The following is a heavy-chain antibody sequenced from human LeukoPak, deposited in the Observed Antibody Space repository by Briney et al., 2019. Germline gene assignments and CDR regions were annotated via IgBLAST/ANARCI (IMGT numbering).Heavy chain of an antibody. V-gene: IGHV3-53*01. CDR2: IYSDNT. J-gene: IGHJ4*02. Sequence: GGSLRLSCTVSGFTVSSNSMSWVRQAPGKGLEWVSFIYSDNTHYSDSVKGRFTIPRDNSQNTLYLQMNSLRAEDTAVYYCAKVGSRIITMIVVVDYWGQGTLVTVSS. D-gene: IGHD3-22*01. CDR1: GFTVSSNS. CDR3: AKVGSRIITMIVVVDY.